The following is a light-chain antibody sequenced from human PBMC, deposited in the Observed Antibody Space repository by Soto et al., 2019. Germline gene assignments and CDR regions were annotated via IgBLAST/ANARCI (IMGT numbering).Light chain of an antibody. V-gene: IGLV2-14*03. Sequence: QSVLTQPAPVSGAPRQALTIPRTGNNRDVGAYDYVSWYQQHPDKAPKLMIYEVSYRPSGVSNRFSGSKSVNTATLTISGLQAEDEADYYCSSYTTSSTRVFGTGTKVTVL. CDR2: EVS. J-gene: IGLJ1*01. CDR3: SSYTTSSTRV. CDR1: NRDVGAYDY.